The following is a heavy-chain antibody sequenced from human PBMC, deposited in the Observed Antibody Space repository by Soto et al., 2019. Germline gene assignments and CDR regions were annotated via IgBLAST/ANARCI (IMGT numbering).Heavy chain of an antibody. CDR3: ARALKGYCSGGSCYSGGYYYGMDV. Sequence: SETLSLTCAVYGGSFSGYYWSWIRQPPGKGLEWIGEINHSGSTNYNPSIKSRVTISVDTSKNQFSLKLSSVTAADTAVYYCARALKGYCSGGSCYSGGYYYGMDVWGQGTTVT. V-gene: IGHV4-34*01. CDR2: INHSGST. CDR1: GGSFSGYY. J-gene: IGHJ6*02. D-gene: IGHD2-15*01.